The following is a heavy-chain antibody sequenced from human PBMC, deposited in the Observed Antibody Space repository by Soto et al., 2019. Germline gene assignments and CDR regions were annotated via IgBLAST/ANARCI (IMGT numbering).Heavy chain of an antibody. D-gene: IGHD1-1*01. V-gene: IGHV1-18*01. Sequence: QVHLVQSGAEVKKPGASVKVSCKGSGYGFTTYGITWVRQAPGQGLEWMAWISAHNGNTNYAQKLQGRATVTRDTSTSTDYMELRSLRSDDTAVYYCARGRYGDYWGQGALVTVSS. CDR3: ARGRYGDY. CDR1: GYGFTTYG. J-gene: IGHJ4*02. CDR2: ISAHNGNT.